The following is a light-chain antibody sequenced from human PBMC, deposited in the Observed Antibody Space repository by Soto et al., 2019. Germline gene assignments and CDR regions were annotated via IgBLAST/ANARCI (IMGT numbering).Light chain of an antibody. V-gene: IGKV3-20*01. Sequence: EIVLTQSPGTLSLSPGERATLSCRASQSVGSKLAWYRQTPGQAPRLLIYGASTRATDTPARFSGSGAETDFTLTISRVEPADFALYYCQQYGSSFATFGQGTQVE. CDR1: QSVGSK. CDR2: GAS. J-gene: IGKJ1*01. CDR3: QQYGSSFAT.